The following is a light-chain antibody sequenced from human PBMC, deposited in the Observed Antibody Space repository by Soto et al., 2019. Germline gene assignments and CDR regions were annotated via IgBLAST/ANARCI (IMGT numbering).Light chain of an antibody. CDR2: GAS. V-gene: IGKV3-20*01. J-gene: IGKJ2*01. Sequence: EIVLTQSPGTLSLSPGERATLSCRASQSVSSSYLAWYQQKPGQAPRLLIYGASSRATGIPDRFSGSGSGREFTLPISRLEPEDFAVYYCQQYGSSPPNTFGQGTKLEIK. CDR3: QQYGSSPPNT. CDR1: QSVSSSY.